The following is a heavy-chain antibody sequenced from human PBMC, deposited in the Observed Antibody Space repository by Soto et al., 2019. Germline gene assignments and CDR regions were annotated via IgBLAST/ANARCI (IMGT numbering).Heavy chain of an antibody. CDR3: VRMGFSGDGYLSYYYYGMDV. D-gene: IGHD2-21*01. CDR1: GYSFSNFG. CDR2: ISTYNGDT. J-gene: IGHJ6*02. V-gene: IGHV1-18*01. Sequence: GASVKVSCKASGYSFSNFGISWVREAPGQGLEWMGWISTYNGDTDYPQKVQGRVTMTTDKSISTAYLQWSSLKASDTAMYYCVRMGFSGDGYLSYYYYGMDVWGQGTTVTVSS.